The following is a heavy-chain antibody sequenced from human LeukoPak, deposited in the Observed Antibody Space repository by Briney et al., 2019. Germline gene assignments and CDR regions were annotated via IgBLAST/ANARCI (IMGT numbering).Heavy chain of an antibody. CDR3: ARDLGATVLAFDI. CDR1: GDTFTSYY. CDR2: INPSGGST. J-gene: IGHJ3*02. Sequence: ASVKVSCKASGDTFTSYYMHWVRQAPRQGLEWMGIINPSGGSTSYAQKFQGRVTITRDTSTSTVYMELSSLRSEDTAVYYCARDLGATVLAFDIWGQGTMVTVSS. D-gene: IGHD5/OR15-5a*01. V-gene: IGHV1-46*01.